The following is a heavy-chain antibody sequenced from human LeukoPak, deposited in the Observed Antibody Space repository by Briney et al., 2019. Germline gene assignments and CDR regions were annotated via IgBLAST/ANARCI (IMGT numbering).Heavy chain of an antibody. CDR3: ARDRTADSDAFDI. D-gene: IGHD1-1*01. V-gene: IGHV3-11*01. CDR2: ISSSGSTI. Sequence: PGGSLRLSCAASGFTFSDYYMSWIRQAPGKGLEWVSYISSSGSTIYYADSVKGRLTISRDNAKNSLYLQMNSLRAEDTAVYYCARDRTADSDAFDIWGQGTMVTVSS. CDR1: GFTFSDYY. J-gene: IGHJ3*02.